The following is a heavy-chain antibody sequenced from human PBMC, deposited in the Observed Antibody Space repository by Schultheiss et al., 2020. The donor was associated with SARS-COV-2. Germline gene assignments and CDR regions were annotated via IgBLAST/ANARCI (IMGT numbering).Heavy chain of an antibody. Sequence: GGSLRLSCAASGFTFSSYWMSWVRQAPGKGLEWVANIKQDGSEKYYVDSVKGRFTISRDNAKNSLYLQMNSLRAEDTAVYYCAREYSTVVTPPLDYWGQGTLVTVSS. CDR3: AREYSTVVTPPLDY. CDR2: IKQDGSEK. D-gene: IGHD4-23*01. CDR1: GFTFSSYW. J-gene: IGHJ4*02. V-gene: IGHV3-7*01.